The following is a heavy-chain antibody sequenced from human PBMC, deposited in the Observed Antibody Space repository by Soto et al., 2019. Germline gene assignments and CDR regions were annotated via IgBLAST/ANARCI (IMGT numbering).Heavy chain of an antibody. D-gene: IGHD4-17*01. Sequence: GGSLRLSCAASGFTFSSYAMSWVRQAPGKGLEWVSAISGSGGSTYYADSVKGRFTISRDNSKNTLYLQMNSLRAEDTAVYYCAKLSSAVTTLGDFDYWGQGTLVTVSS. J-gene: IGHJ4*02. CDR1: GFTFSSYA. CDR2: ISGSGGST. V-gene: IGHV3-23*01. CDR3: AKLSSAVTTLGDFDY.